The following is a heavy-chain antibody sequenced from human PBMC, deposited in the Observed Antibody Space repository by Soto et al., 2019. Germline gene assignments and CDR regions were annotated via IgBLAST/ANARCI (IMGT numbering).Heavy chain of an antibody. D-gene: IGHD3-16*01. CDR2: ISGSGGST. J-gene: IGHJ4*02. V-gene: IGHV3-23*01. Sequence: SVGSLRLSCAASGFTISSYAMSWVRQAPGKGLEWVSGISGSGGSTYYADSVKGRFTISRDNSKNTLYLQLNSVTPEDTAVYYCARGYVWLFDYWGQGTLVTVSS. CDR3: ARGYVWLFDY. CDR1: GFTISSYA.